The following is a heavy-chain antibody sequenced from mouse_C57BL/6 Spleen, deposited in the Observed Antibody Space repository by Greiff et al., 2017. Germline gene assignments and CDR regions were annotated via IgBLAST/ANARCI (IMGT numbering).Heavy chain of an antibody. V-gene: IGHV1-53*01. CDR1: GYTFTSYW. CDR3: ARGGNSHYWYFDV. CDR2: INPSNGGT. Sequence: VQLQQPGTELVKPGASVKLSCKASGYTFTSYWMHWVKQRPGQGLEWIGNINPSNGGTNYNEKFKSKATLTVDKSSSTAYMQLSSLTSEDSAVYYCARGGNSHYWYFDVWGTGTTVTVSS. J-gene: IGHJ1*03.